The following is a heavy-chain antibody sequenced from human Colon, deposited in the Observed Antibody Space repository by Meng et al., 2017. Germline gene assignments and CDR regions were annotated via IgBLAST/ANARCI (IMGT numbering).Heavy chain of an antibody. D-gene: IGHD1-26*01. CDR3: VTSVWSGSYNPPPA. Sequence: GESLKISCAASGFTFSNAWMNWVRRAPGKGLEWVGRIKSKTDGGTLDYTAPVKGRFNIPRDDSENTLYLQMNSLKTEDTAMYYYVTSVWSGSYNPPPAWGQGTLVTVSS. J-gene: IGHJ4*02. CDR1: GFTFSNAW. CDR2: IKSKTDGGTL. V-gene: IGHV3-15*01.